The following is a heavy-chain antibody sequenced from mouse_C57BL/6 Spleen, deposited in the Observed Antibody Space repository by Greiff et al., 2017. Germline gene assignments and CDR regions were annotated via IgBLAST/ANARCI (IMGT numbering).Heavy chain of an antibody. V-gene: IGHV1-7*01. CDR3: ASRIYDYDGGNAMDY. CDR2: INPSSGYT. D-gene: IGHD2-4*01. CDR1: GYTFTSYW. Sequence: QVQLQQSGAELAKPGASVKLSCKASGYTFTSYWMHWVKQRPGQGLEWIGYINPSSGYTKYNQKFKDKATLTSEKSSSTAYMQLSSLTYADSSVYYCASRIYDYDGGNAMDYWGQGTSGTVSS. J-gene: IGHJ4*01.